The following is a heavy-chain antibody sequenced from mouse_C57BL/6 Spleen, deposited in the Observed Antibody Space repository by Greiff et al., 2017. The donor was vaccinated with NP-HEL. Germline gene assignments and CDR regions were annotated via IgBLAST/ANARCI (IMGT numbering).Heavy chain of an antibody. Sequence: VQLQQSGPELVKPGASVKISCKASGYSFTGYYMNWVKQSPEKSLEWIGEINPSTGGTTYNQKFKAKATLTVDKSSSTAYMQLKSLTSEDSAVYYCAREEDGGAMDYWGQGTSVTVSS. V-gene: IGHV1-42*01. D-gene: IGHD2-3*01. CDR1: GYSFTGYY. J-gene: IGHJ4*01. CDR3: AREEDGGAMDY. CDR2: INPSTGGT.